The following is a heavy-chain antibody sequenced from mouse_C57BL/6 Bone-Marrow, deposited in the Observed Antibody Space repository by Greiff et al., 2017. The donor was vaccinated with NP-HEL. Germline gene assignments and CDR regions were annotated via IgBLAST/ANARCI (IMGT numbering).Heavy chain of an antibody. V-gene: IGHV5-4*03. J-gene: IGHJ4*01. CDR2: ISDGGSYT. CDR3: ARGGLLRYGYAMDY. Sequence: EVKLMESGGGLVKPGGSLKLSCAASGFTFSSYAMSWVRQTPEKRLEWVATISDGGSYTYYPDNVKGRFTISRDNAKNNLYLQMSHRKSEDTAMYYCARGGLLRYGYAMDYWGQGTSVTVSS. D-gene: IGHD1-1*01. CDR1: GFTFSSYA.